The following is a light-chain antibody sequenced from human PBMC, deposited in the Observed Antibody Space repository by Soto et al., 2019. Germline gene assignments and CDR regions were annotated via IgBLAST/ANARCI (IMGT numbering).Light chain of an antibody. V-gene: IGKV3-15*01. CDR1: QSVSSN. J-gene: IGKJ4*01. Sequence: EIVMTQSPATLSVSPGERTTLSCRTSQSVSSNLAWYQQKPGQAPRLLIYGASTRATDIPARFSGSGSGTEFTLTISSLQSEDFAVYYCQQYNNWPPGLTFGGGTKVEIK. CDR2: GAS. CDR3: QQYNNWPPGLT.